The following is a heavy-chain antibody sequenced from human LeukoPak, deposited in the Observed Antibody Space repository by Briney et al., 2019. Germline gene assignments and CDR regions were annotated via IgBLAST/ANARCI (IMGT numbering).Heavy chain of an antibody. CDR2: ITGSADIT. CDR1: GFTFSNYG. Sequence: GGSLRLSCAASGFTFSNYGMNWVRQAPGKGLEWVSGITGSADITYYADSVKGRFTISRDNSKNTLYLQINSLRAEDTAVYFCARDDRWLQFNNWGQGTLVTVSS. CDR3: ARDDRWLQFNN. V-gene: IGHV3-23*01. J-gene: IGHJ4*02. D-gene: IGHD5-24*01.